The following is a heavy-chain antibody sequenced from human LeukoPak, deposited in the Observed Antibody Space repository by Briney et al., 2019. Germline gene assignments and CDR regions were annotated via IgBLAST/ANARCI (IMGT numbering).Heavy chain of an antibody. CDR2: ISWNSGSI. D-gene: IGHD2-15*01. CDR3: AKVGKVVVDYYYFDY. J-gene: IGHJ4*02. Sequence: GGPLRLSCAASGFTFDDYAMHWVRQAPGKGLEWVSGISWNSGSIGYADSVKGRFTISRDNAKNSLYLQMNSLRAEDTALYYCAKVGKVVVDYYYFDYWDQGTLVTVSS. CDR1: GFTFDDYA. V-gene: IGHV3-9*01.